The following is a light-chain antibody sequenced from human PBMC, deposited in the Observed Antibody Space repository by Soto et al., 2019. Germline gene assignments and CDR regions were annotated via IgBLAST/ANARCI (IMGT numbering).Light chain of an antibody. CDR1: SSNIGSNT. CDR2: STS. J-gene: IGLJ1*01. Sequence: QSVLTQPPSASGTPGQIVAISCSGSSSNIGSNTVTWYQQLPGTGPKLLIYSTSQRSSGVPGRFSGSKSGASASLSISGLQSEDEADYYCAAWDDRLDVYVFGTGTKLTVL. CDR3: AAWDDRLDVYV. V-gene: IGLV1-44*01.